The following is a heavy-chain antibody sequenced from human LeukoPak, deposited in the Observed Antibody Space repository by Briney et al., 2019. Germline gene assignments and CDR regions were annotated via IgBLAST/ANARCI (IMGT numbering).Heavy chain of an antibody. CDR2: INPNSGGT. CDR1: GYTFTGYY. D-gene: IGHD2-15*01. J-gene: IGHJ4*02. V-gene: IGHV1-2*06. Sequence: ASVKVSCKAFGYTFTGYYMHWVRQAPGQGLEWMGRINPNSGGTNYAQKFQGRVTMTRDTSISTAYMELSRLRSDDTAVYYCARVRGYCSGGSCYSGYFDYWGQGTLVTVSS. CDR3: ARVRGYCSGGSCYSGYFDY.